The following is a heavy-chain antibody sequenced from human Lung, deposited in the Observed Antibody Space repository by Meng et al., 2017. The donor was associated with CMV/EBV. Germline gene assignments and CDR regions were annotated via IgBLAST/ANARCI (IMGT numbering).Heavy chain of an antibody. J-gene: IGHJ3*02. CDR3: AREPDYSSGSDVFDI. CDR2: IIPILGTA. V-gene: IGHV1-69*05. Sequence: SVKVSXKASGGTFSRYAVHWVRQAPGQGLEWMGRIIPILGTANYAQSFQDRVTITTDESTSTAYMELSSLRSEDTAVYYCAREPDYSSGSDVFDIWGQGTTVTVSS. D-gene: IGHD6-19*01. CDR1: GGTFSRYA.